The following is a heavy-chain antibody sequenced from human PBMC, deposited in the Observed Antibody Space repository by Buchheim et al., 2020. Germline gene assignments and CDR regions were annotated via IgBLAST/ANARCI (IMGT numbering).Heavy chain of an antibody. CDR2: ISGGGGST. J-gene: IGHJ4*02. CDR1: GFTFTSYA. V-gene: IGHV3-23*01. D-gene: IGHD2-15*01. CDR3: AKDRYCSGGSCYGLIFDF. Sequence: EVQLLQSGGVLVQPGGSLGLSCAASGFTFTSYAMNWVRQAPGKGLEWVSAISGGGGSTYFADSVRGRFTISRDNSKNTLFLQMNSLRAEDTAIYYCAKDRYCSGGSCYGLIFDFWGQGTL.